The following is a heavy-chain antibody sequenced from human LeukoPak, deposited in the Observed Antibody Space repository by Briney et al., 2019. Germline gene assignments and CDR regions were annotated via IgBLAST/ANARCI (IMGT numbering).Heavy chain of an antibody. CDR2: ISAYNGDT. J-gene: IGHJ3*02. CDR1: GYTFTSYG. V-gene: IGHV1-18*01. Sequence: ASVKASCKASGYTFTSYGISWVRQAPGQGLEWMGWISAYNGDTNYVQKLQGRVTMTTDTSTSTAYMELRSLRSDDTAVYYCARDYPYQALGIWGQGTMVTVSS. CDR3: ARDYPYQALGI.